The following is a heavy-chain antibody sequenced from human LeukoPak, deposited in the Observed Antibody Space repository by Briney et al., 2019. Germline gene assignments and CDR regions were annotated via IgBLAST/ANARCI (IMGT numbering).Heavy chain of an antibody. CDR2: INPSGGTT. CDR1: GYTFTSYY. CDR3: ARGGGLRNVEDPDFDY. J-gene: IGHJ4*02. Sequence: GASVKLSCKASGYTFTSYYMHWVRQAPGQGLEWMGIINPSGGTTTYAQKFQGRVTMTRDMSTSTVYMELSSLRSEDTAVYYCARGGGLRNVEDPDFDYWGQGTLVTVSS. V-gene: IGHV1-46*01. D-gene: IGHD5-12*01.